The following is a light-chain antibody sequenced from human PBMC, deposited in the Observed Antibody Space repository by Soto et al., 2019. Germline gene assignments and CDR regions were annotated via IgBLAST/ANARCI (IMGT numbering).Light chain of an antibody. Sequence: EIVLTQSPGTLTLSPGERATLACRASQSISSVYLAWYLQKPGLAPRLLIYGASSRATGIPDRFSGSGSGTDFTLTITRLEPEDFAVYYCQQYGSSPITFGQGTR. CDR3: QQYGSSPIT. J-gene: IGKJ5*01. V-gene: IGKV3-20*01. CDR1: QSISSVY. CDR2: GAS.